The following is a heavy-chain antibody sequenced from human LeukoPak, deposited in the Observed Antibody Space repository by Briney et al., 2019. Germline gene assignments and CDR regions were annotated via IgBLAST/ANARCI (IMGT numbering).Heavy chain of an antibody. J-gene: IGHJ4*02. CDR3: ANPRDSSTWYTFDY. Sequence: GGSLRLSCAASGFTFSSYDMHWVRQATGKGLEWVSAISTAGDTYYPGSVKGRFTISRDNSKNTLYLQMNSLRAEDTAVYYCANPRDSSTWYTFDYWGQGTLVTVSS. V-gene: IGHV3-13*01. CDR2: ISTAGDT. CDR1: GFTFSSYD. D-gene: IGHD6-13*01.